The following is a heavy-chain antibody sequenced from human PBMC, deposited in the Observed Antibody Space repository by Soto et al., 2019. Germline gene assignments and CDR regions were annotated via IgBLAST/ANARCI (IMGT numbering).Heavy chain of an antibody. V-gene: IGHV4-39*01. CDR1: GGSISSSSYY. CDR3: ARQDDYYGYFDY. CDR2: IYYSGST. D-gene: IGHD3-10*01. J-gene: IGHJ4*02. Sequence: SETLSLTCTVSGGSISSSSYYWGWIRQPPGKGLEWIGSIYYSGSTYYNPSLKSRVTISVDTSKNQFSLKLSSVTAADTAAYYCARQDDYYGYFDYWGQGTLVTVSS.